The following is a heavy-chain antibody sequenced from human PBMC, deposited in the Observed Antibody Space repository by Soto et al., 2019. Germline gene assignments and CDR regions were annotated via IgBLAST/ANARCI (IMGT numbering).Heavy chain of an antibody. CDR3: ARSDMGGAGALDG. CDR1: GYTFTNYY. CDR2: INPSGGGP. D-gene: IGHD3-16*01. J-gene: IGHJ3*01. V-gene: IGHV1-46*03. Sequence: QVQLMQSGAEVKQPGASVKVSCKASGYTFTNYYMHWVRQVPGQGLEWMGIINPSGGGPAHAQNFRGRLTTNSDKSTTTIYMELNSLRSEDTAVYFCARSDMGGAGALDGWGQGTMVTVSS.